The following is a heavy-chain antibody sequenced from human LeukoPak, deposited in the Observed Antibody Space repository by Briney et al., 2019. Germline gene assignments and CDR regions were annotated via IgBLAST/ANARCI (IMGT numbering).Heavy chain of an antibody. Sequence: PGGSLRLSCAASGFTFSSYSMNLVRQAPGKGLEWVSSISSSSSYIYYADSVKGRFTISRDNAKNSLYLQMNSLRAEDTAVYYCARVFSKGWFDPWGQGTLVTVSS. J-gene: IGHJ5*02. CDR2: ISSSSSYI. V-gene: IGHV3-21*01. CDR3: ARVFSKGWFDP. CDR1: GFTFSSYS.